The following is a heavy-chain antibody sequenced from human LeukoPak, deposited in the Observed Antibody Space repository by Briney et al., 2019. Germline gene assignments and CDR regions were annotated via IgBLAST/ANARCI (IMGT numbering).Heavy chain of an antibody. CDR3: AKERYVAAAGTILSFDS. CDR2: IWYDGSNQ. D-gene: IGHD6-13*01. V-gene: IGHV3-33*06. Sequence: PGGSLRLSRVASGFTFSSYGMHWVRQAPGKGLEWVAIIWYDGSNQYYADSVKGRFTISRDNSKNTLYLQMSSLRAEDTAVYYCAKERYVAAAGTILSFDSWGQGTLVTVSS. J-gene: IGHJ4*02. CDR1: GFTFSSYG.